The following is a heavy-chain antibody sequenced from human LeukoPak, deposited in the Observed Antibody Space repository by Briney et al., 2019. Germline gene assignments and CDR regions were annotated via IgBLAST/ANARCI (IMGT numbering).Heavy chain of an antibody. CDR2: INSDGNII. V-gene: IGHV3-74*01. CDR1: GFTFSTYW. J-gene: IGHJ4*02. D-gene: IGHD6-13*01. Sequence: GGSLRLSCAASGFTFSTYWMHWVRQVPGKGLVWVSRINSDGNIITYADSVKGRFTTSRDNATNMVYLQMNSLRAEDTAVYYCVAGMGIYWGQGAMAPV. CDR3: VAGMGIY.